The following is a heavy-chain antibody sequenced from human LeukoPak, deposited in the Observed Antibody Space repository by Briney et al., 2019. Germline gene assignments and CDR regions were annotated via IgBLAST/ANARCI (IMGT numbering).Heavy chain of an antibody. D-gene: IGHD3-10*01. CDR1: GFTVSSNY. J-gene: IGHJ4*02. CDR2: IYSCGST. Sequence: GGSLRLSCAASGFTVSSNYMSWVRQAPGKGLEWVSVIYSCGSTYYADSVKGRFTISRDNSKNTLYLQMNSLRAEDTAVYYCASFGLWFGELSGNYWGQGTLVTVSS. V-gene: IGHV3-66*01. CDR3: ASFGLWFGELSGNY.